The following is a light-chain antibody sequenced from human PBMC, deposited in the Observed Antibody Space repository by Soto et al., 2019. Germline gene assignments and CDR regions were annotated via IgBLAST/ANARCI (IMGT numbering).Light chain of an antibody. V-gene: IGLV1-51*02. CDR3: GTWDSSLRGV. Sequence: QSVLTQPPSVSAAPGQTVTISCSGSSSNLGNNYVSWYQQLPGTAPKLLIYENNKRPSGIPDRFSGSKSGTSATLGITGLQTGDEADYYCGTWDSSLRGVFGTGTKLTVL. J-gene: IGLJ1*01. CDR1: SSNLGNNY. CDR2: ENN.